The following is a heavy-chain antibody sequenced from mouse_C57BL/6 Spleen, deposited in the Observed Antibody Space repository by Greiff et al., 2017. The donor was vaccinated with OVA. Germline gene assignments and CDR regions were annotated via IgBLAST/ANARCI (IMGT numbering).Heavy chain of an antibody. V-gene: IGHV1-62-2*01. Sequence: QVQLQQSGAELVKPGASVKLSCKASGYTFTEYTIHWVKQRSGQGLEWIGWFYPGSGSIKYNEKFKDKATLTADKSSSTVYMELSRLTSEDSAGYFWARHEDAGVLGYYFDYWGQGTTLTVSS. CDR1: GYTFTEYT. CDR3: ARHEDAGVLGYYFDY. CDR2: FYPGSGSI. J-gene: IGHJ2*01. D-gene: IGHD4-1*01.